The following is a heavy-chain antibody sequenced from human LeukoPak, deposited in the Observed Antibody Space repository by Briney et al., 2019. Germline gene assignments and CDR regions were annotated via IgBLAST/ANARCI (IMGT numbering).Heavy chain of an antibody. CDR2: VDHSGGT. V-gene: IGHV4-38-2*02. D-gene: IGHD3-3*01. CDR1: GYSLSSGYY. CDR3: ARAAYDFWSGIDAFDI. J-gene: IGHJ3*02. Sequence: PSETLSLTCTVSGYSLSSGYYWGWIRQPPGKGLEWIGSVDHSGGTYYNPSLRSRVSISVDTSKNQFSLQLNSVTPEDTAVYYCARAAYDFWSGIDAFDIWGQGTMVTVSS.